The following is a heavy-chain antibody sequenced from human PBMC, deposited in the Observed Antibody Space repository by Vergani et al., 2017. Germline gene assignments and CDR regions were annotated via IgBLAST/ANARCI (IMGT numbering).Heavy chain of an antibody. CDR1: GYTLSNYY. D-gene: IGHD3-9*01. CDR2: INPSGGHT. J-gene: IGHJ4*02. V-gene: IGHV1-46*03. Sequence: QVQVVQSGAEVKKSGASVKVSCKTSGYTLSNYYMHWVRQAPGQGLEWMGIINPSGGHTNYAQKFQGRVTMTRDTSTITVYMELSSLRSEDTDIYYCARGDYGILTGYRYWGQGTLVTVSA. CDR3: ARGDYGILTGYRY.